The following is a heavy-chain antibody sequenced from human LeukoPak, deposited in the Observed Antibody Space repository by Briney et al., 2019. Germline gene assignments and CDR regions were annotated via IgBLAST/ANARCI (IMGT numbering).Heavy chain of an antibody. Sequence: SETLSLTCTVSGGSISSGDYYWSWIRQPPGKGLEWIGYIYYSGSTYYNPSLKSRVTISLDTSKNHFSLKLSSVTAADTAVYYCAREEMATSNWFDPWGQGTLVTVSS. CDR3: AREEMATSNWFDP. J-gene: IGHJ5*02. V-gene: IGHV4-30-4*02. CDR1: GGSISSGDYY. D-gene: IGHD5-24*01. CDR2: IYYSGST.